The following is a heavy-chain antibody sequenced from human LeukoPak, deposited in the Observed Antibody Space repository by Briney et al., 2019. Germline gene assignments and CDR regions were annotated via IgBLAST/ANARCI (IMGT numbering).Heavy chain of an antibody. CDR1: GDSVSSNSAA. J-gene: IGHJ4*02. Sequence: SQTLSLTCAISGDSVSSNSAAWNWIRQTPSRGLEWLGMTYYRSKWYNDYAVSVKSRITINPDTSKNQFSLQLNSVTPEDTAVYYCAREVTTTEPSKLDYWGQGTLVTVSS. CDR3: AREVTTTEPSKLDY. CDR2: TYYRSKWYN. V-gene: IGHV6-1*01. D-gene: IGHD1-14*01.